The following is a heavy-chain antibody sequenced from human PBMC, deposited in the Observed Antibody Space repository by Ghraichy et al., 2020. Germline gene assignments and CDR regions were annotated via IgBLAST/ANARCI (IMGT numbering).Heavy chain of an antibody. Sequence: GGSLRLSCAASGFTFSSYDMHWVRQATGKGLEWVSAIGTAGDTYYPGSVKGRFTISRENAKNSLYLQMNSLRAGDTAVYYCARAPTMVRGVYGMDVWGQGTTVTGSS. CDR1: GFTFSSYD. V-gene: IGHV3-13*01. J-gene: IGHJ6*02. D-gene: IGHD3-10*01. CDR2: IGTAGDT. CDR3: ARAPTMVRGVYGMDV.